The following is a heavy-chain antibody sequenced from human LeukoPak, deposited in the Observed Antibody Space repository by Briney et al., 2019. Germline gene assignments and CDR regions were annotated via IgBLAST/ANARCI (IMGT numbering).Heavy chain of an antibody. CDR1: GFTFSSYG. CDR3: ARESGWGLPHAFDL. D-gene: IGHD3-3*01. Sequence: GGSLRLSCAASGFTFSSYGMHWVRQAPGKGLEWVANIKPDGSDKSYVDSVKGRFTISRDNSKNTLYLQMNNLRAEDTAVYYCARESGWGLPHAFDLWGQGTMVAVSS. V-gene: IGHV3-30*02. J-gene: IGHJ3*01. CDR2: IKPDGSDK.